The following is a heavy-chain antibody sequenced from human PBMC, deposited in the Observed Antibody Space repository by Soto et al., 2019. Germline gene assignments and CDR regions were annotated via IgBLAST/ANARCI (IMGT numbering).Heavy chain of an antibody. Sequence: SETLSLTCAVYGGSFSGYYWSWIRQPPGKGLEWIGEINHSGSTNYNPSLKSRVTISVDTSKNQFSLKLSSVTAADTAVYYCARVYNWNYSLWGQGTLVTVSS. J-gene: IGHJ4*02. CDR3: ARVYNWNYSL. CDR2: INHSGST. CDR1: GGSFSGYY. V-gene: IGHV4-34*01. D-gene: IGHD1-1*01.